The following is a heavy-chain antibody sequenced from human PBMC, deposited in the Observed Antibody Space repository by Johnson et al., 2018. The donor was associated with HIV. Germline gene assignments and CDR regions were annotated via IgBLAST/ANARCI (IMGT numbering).Heavy chain of an antibody. CDR3: AKDRGSPGIPAAFDL. V-gene: IGHV3-74*01. J-gene: IGHJ3*01. CDR1: GFTFSSYW. Sequence: VQLVESGGGVVQPGGSLRLSCAASGFTFSSYWMHWVRQAPGKGLVWVSRINSDGSSTNYADSVKGRFTISRDNAKNTLYLQMNSLRAEDTAVYYCAKDRGSPGIPAAFDLWGQGTMVTVSS. D-gene: IGHD1-26*01. CDR2: INSDGSST.